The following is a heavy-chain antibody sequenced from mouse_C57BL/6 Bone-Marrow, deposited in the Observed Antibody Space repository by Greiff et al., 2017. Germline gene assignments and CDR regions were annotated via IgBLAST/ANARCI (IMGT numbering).Heavy chain of an antibody. D-gene: IGHD2-4*01. J-gene: IGHJ4*01. V-gene: IGHV1-39*01. CDR3: TWGYDYYYAMDY. CDR1: GYSFTDYN. Sequence: EVHLVESGPELVKPGASVKISCKASGYSFTDYNMNWVKQSNGKSLEWIGVINPNYGTTSYNQKFKGKATLTVDQSSSTAYMQLNSLTSEDSAVYYSTWGYDYYYAMDYWGQGTSVTVSS. CDR2: INPNYGTT.